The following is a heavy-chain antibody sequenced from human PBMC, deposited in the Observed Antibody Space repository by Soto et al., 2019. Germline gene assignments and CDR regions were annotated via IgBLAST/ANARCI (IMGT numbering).Heavy chain of an antibody. D-gene: IGHD1-26*01. CDR2: LSAYNGDT. V-gene: IGHV1-18*01. CDR3: ARWSAIVGGAEALDV. CDR1: GYTFINYG. Sequence: QVQLVQSGAEVKKPGASVRVSCKTSGYTFINYGITWVRQAPGQGLEWMGWLSAYNGDTSSSEKLQDRFTMTTDTYTKTVYMDLRSLTSDDKAVYYCARWSAIVGGAEALDVWGQGTMVIVSS. J-gene: IGHJ3*01.